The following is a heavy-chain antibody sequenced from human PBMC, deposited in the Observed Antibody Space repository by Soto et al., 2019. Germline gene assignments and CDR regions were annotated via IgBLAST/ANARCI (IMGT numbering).Heavy chain of an antibody. CDR1: GGSISSSSYK. Sequence: SETLSLTCTVSGGSISSSSYKWGWIRQPPGKSLEWIGNIFYSGSTYYNPSLKSRVTLSVDTSKNQFSLTLSSVTAADTAVYYCARYAAVASILDYWGQRTLVTVSS. V-gene: IGHV4-39*01. D-gene: IGHD6-19*01. J-gene: IGHJ4*02. CDR2: IFYSGST. CDR3: ARYAAVASILDY.